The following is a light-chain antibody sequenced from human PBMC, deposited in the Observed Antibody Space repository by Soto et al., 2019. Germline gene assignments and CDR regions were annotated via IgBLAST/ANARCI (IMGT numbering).Light chain of an antibody. CDR2: DAS. V-gene: IGKV1-5*01. J-gene: IGKJ3*01. CDR1: QSISSW. Sequence: DIQMTQSPSTLSASVGDRVTITCRASQSISSWLAWYQQKPGKAPKLLIYDASSLESGVPSRFSGSGSGTEFTPPLSSLKPDDSATYSCQQYNSYAFTFGPGTKVDIK. CDR3: QQYNSYAFT.